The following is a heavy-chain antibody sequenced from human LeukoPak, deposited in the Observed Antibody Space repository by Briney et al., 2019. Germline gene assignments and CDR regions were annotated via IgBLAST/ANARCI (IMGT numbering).Heavy chain of an antibody. D-gene: IGHD3-10*01. Sequence: ASVKVSCKASGYTFTGYYMHWVRQAPGQGLEWMGGIIPIFGTANYAQKFQGRVTITADKSTSTAYMGLSSLRSEDTAVYYCARAYMVRGVTSYYYYMDVWGKGTTVTVSS. CDR2: IIPIFGTA. J-gene: IGHJ6*03. CDR1: GYTFTGYY. CDR3: ARAYMVRGVTSYYYYMDV. V-gene: IGHV1-69*06.